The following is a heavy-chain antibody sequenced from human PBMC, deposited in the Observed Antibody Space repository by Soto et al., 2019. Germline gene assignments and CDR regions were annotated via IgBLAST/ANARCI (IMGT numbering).Heavy chain of an antibody. CDR2: IYYSGST. CDR1: GGSISSYY. V-gene: IGHV4-59*01. CDR3: ATTRQRGYSYGLGY. Sequence: PSETLSLTCTVSGGSISSYYWSWIRQPPGKGLEWIGYIYYSGSTNYNPSLKSRVTISVDTSKNQFSLKLSSVTAADTAVYYCATTRQRGYSYGLGYWGQGTLVTVSS. D-gene: IGHD5-18*01. J-gene: IGHJ4*02.